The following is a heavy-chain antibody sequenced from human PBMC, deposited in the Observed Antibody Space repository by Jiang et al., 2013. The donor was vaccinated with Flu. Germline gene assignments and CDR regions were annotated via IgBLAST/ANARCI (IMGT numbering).Heavy chain of an antibody. CDR1: GFTFSDYY. CDR3: AREGDSYYDILTGYYLGDWYFDL. CDR2: ISSSGSTI. Sequence: VQLLESGGGLVKPGGSLRLSCAASGFTFSDYYMSWIRQAPGKGLEWVSYISSSGSTIYYADSVKGRFTISRDNAKNSLYLQMNSLRAEDTAVYYCAREGDSYYDILTGYYLGDWYFDLWGRGTLVTVSS. J-gene: IGHJ2*01. V-gene: IGHV3-11*01. D-gene: IGHD3-9*01.